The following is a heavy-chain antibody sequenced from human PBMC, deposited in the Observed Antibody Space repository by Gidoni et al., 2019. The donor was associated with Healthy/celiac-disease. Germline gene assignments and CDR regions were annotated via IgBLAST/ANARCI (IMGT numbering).Heavy chain of an antibody. J-gene: IGHJ4*02. CDR1: GYSFTSYW. CDR2: IYPGDSDT. CDR3: ARHDEQLVDRYFDY. Sequence: EVQLVQSGAEVQKHGEYLQIAWKGAGYSFTSYWIGWVRQMPGKGLEWMGIIYPGDSDTRYSPSFQGQVTSSADKSISTAYLQWSSLKASDTAMYYCARHDEQLVDRYFDYWGQGTLVTVSS. D-gene: IGHD6-6*01. V-gene: IGHV5-51*01.